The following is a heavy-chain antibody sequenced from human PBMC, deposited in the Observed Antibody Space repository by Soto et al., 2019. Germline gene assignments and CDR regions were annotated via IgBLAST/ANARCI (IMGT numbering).Heavy chain of an antibody. J-gene: IGHJ6*02. CDR2: VSGYNGNT. V-gene: IGHV1-18*01. CDR3: ARAGELPYYYYGMEV. D-gene: IGHD1-7*01. CDR1: GYTFTTSG. Sequence: QVQLVQSGGEVKKPGASVKVSCKASGYTFTTSGVSWVRQAPGQGLEWMGWVSGYNGNTKYEEKFHARGTMTTDTSTSTAYLELRSLTTDDTAVYYCARAGELPYYYYGMEVWGQGTTVIVSS.